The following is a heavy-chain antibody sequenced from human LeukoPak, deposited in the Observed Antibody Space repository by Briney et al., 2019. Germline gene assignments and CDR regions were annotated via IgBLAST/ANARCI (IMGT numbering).Heavy chain of an antibody. CDR1: GFTFSSYA. J-gene: IGHJ4*02. Sequence: GGSLRLSCAASGFTFSSYAMSWVRQAPGKGLEWVSAISGSGGSTYYADSVKGRFTISRDNSKNTLYLQMNSLRAEDTAVYYCAKELQGWFGELVSVFDYWGQGTLVTVSS. CDR3: AKELQGWFGELVSVFDY. D-gene: IGHD3-10*01. CDR2: ISGSGGST. V-gene: IGHV3-23*01.